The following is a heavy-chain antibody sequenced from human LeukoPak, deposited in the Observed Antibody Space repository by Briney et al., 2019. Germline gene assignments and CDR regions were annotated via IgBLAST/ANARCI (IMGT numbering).Heavy chain of an antibody. CDR1: GFTFSLYW. CDR2: INRVGSPK. D-gene: IGHD3-16*01. V-gene: IGHV3-7*01. Sequence: GGSLRLSCAASGFTFSLYWMTWVRQSPGKGLDWVADINRVGSPKYSVASVKGRSTISRDNAKNSLFLQMNSLRAEDTAVYYCVRQMIRFSFDPWGQGTQVTVSS. CDR3: VRQMIRFSFDP. J-gene: IGHJ5*02.